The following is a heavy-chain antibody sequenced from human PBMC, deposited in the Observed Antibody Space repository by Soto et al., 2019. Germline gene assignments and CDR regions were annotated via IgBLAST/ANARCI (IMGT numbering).Heavy chain of an antibody. V-gene: IGHV1-2*02. CDR1: GYTFTAYY. D-gene: IGHD2-2*01. CDR2: ISPNSGGT. J-gene: IGHJ5*02. Sequence: ASVKVSCKASGYTFTAYYLHWVRQAPGQGLEWMGWISPNSGGTVYAQKFQVRVTMTRDTSINTAYMELSRLTSDDTAVYYCARPSTAWYWFDPWGQGTLVTVSS. CDR3: ARPSTAWYWFDP.